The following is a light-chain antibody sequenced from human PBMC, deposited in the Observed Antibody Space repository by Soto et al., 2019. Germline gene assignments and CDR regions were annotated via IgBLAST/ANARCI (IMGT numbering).Light chain of an antibody. CDR3: SSYASNNNLV. Sequence: QSALTQPPSASGSPGQSVTISCTGTSSDVGGYNYVSWYQQHPGKAPKLMIYEVSKRPSGVPDRFAGSKSANTASLTVSGLQAEDEADYYCSSYASNNNLVFGGGTKLTVL. V-gene: IGLV2-8*01. CDR2: EVS. CDR1: SSDVGGYNY. J-gene: IGLJ3*02.